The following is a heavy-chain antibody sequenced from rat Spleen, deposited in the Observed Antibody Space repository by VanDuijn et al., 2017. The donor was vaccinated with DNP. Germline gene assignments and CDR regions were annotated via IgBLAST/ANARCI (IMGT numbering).Heavy chain of an antibody. J-gene: IGHJ2*01. CDR1: GFTFSDYY. Sequence: EVQLVESGGGLVQPGGSLKLSCAASGFTFSDYYMAWVRQAPTKGLEWVAYTNYNGGSTYNGDSVKGRFTISRDNAKSTLYLQMNSRRSEDIATYYCAKHVLPLRVWDYWGQGVMVTVSS. V-gene: IGHV5-22*01. D-gene: IGHD1-4*01. CDR2: TNYNGGST. CDR3: AKHVLPLRVWDY.